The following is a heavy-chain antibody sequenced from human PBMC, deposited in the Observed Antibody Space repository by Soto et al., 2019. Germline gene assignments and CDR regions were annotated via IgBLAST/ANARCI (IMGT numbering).Heavy chain of an antibody. D-gene: IGHD3-16*01. J-gene: IGHJ4*02. V-gene: IGHV4-31*03. Sequence: PSETLSLTCSVSGGSIRRSDSYWTWVRQGPGKGLEWIAYISDSGRTDYNPSLKSRATISIDTSKNVFFLNLSSVTAADTAVYFCARVLVTSGPLEYTFDYGGPGCLVTGSS. CDR1: GGSIRRSDSY. CDR2: ISDSGRT. CDR3: ARVLVTSGPLEYTFDY.